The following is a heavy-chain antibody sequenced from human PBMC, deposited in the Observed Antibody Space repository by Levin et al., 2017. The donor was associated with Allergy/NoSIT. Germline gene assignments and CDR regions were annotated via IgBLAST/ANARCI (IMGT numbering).Heavy chain of an antibody. Sequence: PGGSLRLSCAASGFTVSSNYMSWVRQAPGKGLEWVSVIYSGGSTYYADSVKGRFTISRDNSKNTLYLQMNSLRAEDTAVYYCARAITGWFGELLDYWGQGTLVTVSS. V-gene: IGHV3-66*01. J-gene: IGHJ4*02. D-gene: IGHD3-10*01. CDR1: GFTVSSNY. CDR2: IYSGGST. CDR3: ARAITGWFGELLDY.